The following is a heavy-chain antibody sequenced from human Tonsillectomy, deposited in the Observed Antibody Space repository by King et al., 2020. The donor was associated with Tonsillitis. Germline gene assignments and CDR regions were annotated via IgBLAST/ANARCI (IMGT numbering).Heavy chain of an antibody. D-gene: IGHD6-13*01. Sequence: VQLVESGGGLVQPGGSLRLSCAASGFTFSSYCMSWVRQAPGKGLGWVANIKQDGTEKYYVDSVEGRFTISRDNAKNLLYLQMNSLRAEDTAVYYCARVSSSWPNFQHWGQGALVTVSS. CDR1: GFTFSSYC. J-gene: IGHJ1*01. CDR2: IKQDGTEK. CDR3: ARVSSSWPNFQH. V-gene: IGHV3-7*01.